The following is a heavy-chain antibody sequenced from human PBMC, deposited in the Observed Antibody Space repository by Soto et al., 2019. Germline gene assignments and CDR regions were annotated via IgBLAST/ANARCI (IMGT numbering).Heavy chain of an antibody. CDR1: GYTFTSYD. Sequence: ASVKVSCKASGYTFTSYDINWVRQATGQGLEWMGWMNPNSGNTGYAQKFQGRVTMTRNTSISTAYMELSSLRSEDTAVYYCATPXSAFTIFGVVMEYGMDVWGQGTTVTVSS. J-gene: IGHJ6*02. D-gene: IGHD3-3*01. CDR2: MNPNSGNT. V-gene: IGHV1-8*01. CDR3: ATPXSAFTIFGVVMEYGMDV.